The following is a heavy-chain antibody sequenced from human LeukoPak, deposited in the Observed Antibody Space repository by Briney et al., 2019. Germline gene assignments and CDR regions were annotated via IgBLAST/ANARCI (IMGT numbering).Heavy chain of an antibody. V-gene: IGHV4-39*07. CDR1: GGSISRSRYY. J-gene: IGHJ6*03. CDR3: ARESYGSRSYDYYYYYMDV. Sequence: SETLSLTCTVSGGSISRSRYYWGWIRQPPGKGLEWIGSIYYSGSTYHNPSLKSRVTTSVDTSKNQFSLKLSSVTAADTAVYYCARESYGSRSYDYYYYYMDVWGKGTTVTVSS. CDR2: IYYSGST. D-gene: IGHD3-10*01.